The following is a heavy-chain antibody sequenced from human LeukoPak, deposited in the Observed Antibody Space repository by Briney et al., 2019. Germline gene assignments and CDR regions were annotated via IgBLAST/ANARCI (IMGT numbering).Heavy chain of an antibody. CDR1: GGSISSFY. CDR3: ARTPYAFDI. CDR2: IYYSGST. Sequence: SETLSLTCTVSGGSISSFYWNWIRQPPGKGLEWIGYIYYSGSTNYNPSLKSRVTISVDTSENQFSLKLSSVTAADTAVYYCARTPYAFDIWGQGTMVTVSS. J-gene: IGHJ3*02. V-gene: IGHV4-59*12.